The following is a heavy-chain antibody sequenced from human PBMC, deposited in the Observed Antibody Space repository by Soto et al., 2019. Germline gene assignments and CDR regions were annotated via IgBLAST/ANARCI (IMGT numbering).Heavy chain of an antibody. CDR3: ARSGTVTTAPRLFDY. CDR1: GGSVSSGSYY. Sequence: QVQLQESGPGLVKPSETLSLTCTVSGGSVSSGSYYWSWIRQPPGKGLEWIGYIYYSGSTNYNPSLKSRVTISVDTSKNQFSLKLSSVTAADTAVYYCARSGTVTTAPRLFDYWGQGTLVTVSS. J-gene: IGHJ4*02. V-gene: IGHV4-61*01. D-gene: IGHD4-17*01. CDR2: IYYSGST.